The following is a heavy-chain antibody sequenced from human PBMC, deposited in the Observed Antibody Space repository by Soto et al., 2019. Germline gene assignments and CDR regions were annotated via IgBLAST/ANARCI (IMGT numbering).Heavy chain of an antibody. D-gene: IGHD2-21*01. CDR1: GYTFTNYW. Sequence: PGESLKISCKGSGYTFTNYWIGWVRQMPGKGLEWMGVIYPADSDTRYSPSFQGQVTISADKSITTAYLQWSSLKASDTAMYYCARIAVSDYGMDVWGQGTTVTVSS. CDR2: IYPADSDT. CDR3: ARIAVSDYGMDV. V-gene: IGHV5-51*01. J-gene: IGHJ6*02.